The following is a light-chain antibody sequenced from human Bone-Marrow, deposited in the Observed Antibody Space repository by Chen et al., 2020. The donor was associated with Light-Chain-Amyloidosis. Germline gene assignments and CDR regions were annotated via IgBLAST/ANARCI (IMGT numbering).Light chain of an antibody. CDR3: QVWDRSSDRPV. J-gene: IGLJ3*02. V-gene: IGLV3-21*02. CDR2: DDS. Sequence: SYVLTQPSSVSVAPGQTATIACGGNNIGSTSVHWYQQTPGQAPLLVVYDDSDRPSGIPERLSGSNSWHTATLTSSRVEAGDEADYYCQVWDRSSDRPVFGGGTKLTVL. CDR1: NIGSTS.